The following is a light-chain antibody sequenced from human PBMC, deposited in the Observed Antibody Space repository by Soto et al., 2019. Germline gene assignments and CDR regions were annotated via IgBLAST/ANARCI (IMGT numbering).Light chain of an antibody. J-gene: IGKJ1*01. CDR2: DAS. CDR3: QQYDTLPPKWT. Sequence: IQLTESPSALSPLVGNPGTITCHASQDIATYLNWYQQKPGKAPNILIYDASNLETGVPSRFSGGGSGTHFTFTIRNLQTEDIATYYCQQYDTLPPKWTFGQGTKLDIK. CDR1: QDIATY. V-gene: IGKV1-33*01.